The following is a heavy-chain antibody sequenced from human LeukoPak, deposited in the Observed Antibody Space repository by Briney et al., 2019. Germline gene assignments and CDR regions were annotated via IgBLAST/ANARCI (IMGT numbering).Heavy chain of an antibody. CDR1: GFTFSSYG. D-gene: IGHD4-23*01. CDR2: ISGSGGST. Sequence: GGSLRLSCAASGFTFSSYGMSWVRQAPGKGLEWVSGISGSGGSTYYAGSVRGRFTISRDSVENTLHLQMNSLRAEDTAVYYCVKDFGGNSDYWGQGTLVTVSS. V-gene: IGHV3-23*01. J-gene: IGHJ4*02. CDR3: VKDFGGNSDY.